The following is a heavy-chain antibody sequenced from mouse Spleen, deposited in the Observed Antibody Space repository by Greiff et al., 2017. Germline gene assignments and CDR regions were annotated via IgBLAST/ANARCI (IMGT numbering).Heavy chain of an antibody. J-gene: IGHJ3*01. D-gene: IGHD1-1*01. CDR1: GYSFTGYY. CDR3: ARGDYYGSSIFAY. Sequence: VQLQQSGPELVKPGASVKISCKASGYSFTGYYMNWVKQSPEKSLEWIGEINPSTGGTTYNQKFKAKATLTVDKSSSTAYMQLKSLTSEDSAVYYCARGDYYGSSIFAYWGQGTLVTVSA. CDR2: INPSTGGT. V-gene: IGHV1-42*01.